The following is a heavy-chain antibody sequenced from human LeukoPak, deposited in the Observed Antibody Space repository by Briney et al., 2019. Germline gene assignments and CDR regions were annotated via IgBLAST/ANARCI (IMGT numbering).Heavy chain of an antibody. Sequence: SETLSLTCTVSGGSISSYYWSWIRQPPGKGLEWIGYIYYSGSTNYNPSLKSRVTISVDTSKNQFSLKLSSVTAADTAVYYCARYSEHIVVVIAPSDAFDIWGQGTMITVSS. CDR3: ARYSEHIVVVIAPSDAFDI. D-gene: IGHD2-21*01. J-gene: IGHJ3*02. CDR2: IYYSGST. V-gene: IGHV4-59*01. CDR1: GGSISSYY.